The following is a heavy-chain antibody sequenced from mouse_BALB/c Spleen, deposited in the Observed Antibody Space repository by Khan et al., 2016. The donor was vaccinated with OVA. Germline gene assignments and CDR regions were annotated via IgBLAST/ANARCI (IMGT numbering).Heavy chain of an antibody. V-gene: IGHV1-77*01. CDR2: ISPGSGDI. CDR3: ARRKYFGNTFGY. J-gene: IGHJ3*01. CDR1: GYTFTDYS. Sequence: QVQLQQSGAELARPGASVKLSCKASGYTFTDYSINWVKQRTGQGLEWIGEISPGSGDIYYNEKFKGKATLTADKSSSTDYIQLSILKAENSAVYFWARRKYFGNTFGYWGHGTLVTVSA.